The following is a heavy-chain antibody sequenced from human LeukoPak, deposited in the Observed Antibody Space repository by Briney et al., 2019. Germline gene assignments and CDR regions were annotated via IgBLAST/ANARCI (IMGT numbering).Heavy chain of an antibody. CDR3: ARAPRCNTESCNSWFDP. D-gene: IGHD2/OR15-2a*01. V-gene: IGHV1-18*01. J-gene: IGHJ5*02. Sequence: GASVKVSCKASGNSFNTYGISWLRQAPGQGLEWMGWINVNTKYARKFQGRVTMTTDTSTSTAYMELRSLRSDDTAVYFCARAPRCNTESCNSWFDPCGQGTLVTVSS. CDR2: INVNT. CDR1: GNSFNTYG.